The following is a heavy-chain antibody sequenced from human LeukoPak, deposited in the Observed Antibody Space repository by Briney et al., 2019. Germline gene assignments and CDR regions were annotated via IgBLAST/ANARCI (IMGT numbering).Heavy chain of an antibody. D-gene: IGHD3-10*01. CDR1: GGSISSSNW. CDR3: ARSQGLLWFGELSFPHYFDY. V-gene: IGHV4-4*02. J-gene: IGHJ4*02. Sequence: SGTLPLTCAVSGGSISSSNWWSWVRQPPGKGLEWIGEIYHSGSTNYNPSLKSRVTISVDKSKNQFSLKLSSVTAADTAVYYCARSQGLLWFGELSFPHYFDYWGQGTLVTVSS. CDR2: IYHSGST.